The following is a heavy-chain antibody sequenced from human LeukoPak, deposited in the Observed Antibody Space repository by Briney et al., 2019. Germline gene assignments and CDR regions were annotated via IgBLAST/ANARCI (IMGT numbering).Heavy chain of an antibody. CDR1: GFTFSSYA. V-gene: IGHV3-23*01. J-gene: IGHJ3*02. CDR2: SGGST. CDR3: AKYVWDSSAYDGFGI. D-gene: IGHD3-22*01. Sequence: GGSLRLSCAASGFTFSSYAMGWVRQAPGKGLEWVSTSGGSTYYADSVKGRFTISRDNSKNTLYLQMESLRAEDTAVYYCAKYVWDSSAYDGFGIWGQGTMVTVSS.